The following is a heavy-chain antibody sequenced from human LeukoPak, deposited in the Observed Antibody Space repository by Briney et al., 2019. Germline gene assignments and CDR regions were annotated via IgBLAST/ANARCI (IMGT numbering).Heavy chain of an antibody. D-gene: IGHD3-22*01. CDR3: ARGITMIVPSAFDI. J-gene: IGHJ3*02. V-gene: IGHV4-30-2*01. CDR2: IYHSGST. CDR1: GGSINSGGYS. Sequence: SETLSLICAVSGGSINSGGYSWRWIRQPPGKGVERIGYIYHSGSTYYNPSLKSRVTISVDRSKNQFSLKLSSVTAADTAVYYCARGITMIVPSAFDIWGQGTMVTVSS.